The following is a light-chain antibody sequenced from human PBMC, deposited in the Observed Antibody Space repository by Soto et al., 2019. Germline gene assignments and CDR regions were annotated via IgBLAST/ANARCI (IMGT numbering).Light chain of an antibody. CDR2: DAS. CDR3: QQRGGWPLT. V-gene: IGKV3-11*01. CDR1: QGVGRF. Sequence: EIVLTQSPATLSLSPGERAALSCRASQGVGRFLVWYQQKPGQAPRLLIYDASNRATGIPARFSGSGSGTDFTLAINNLEPEDFAVYYCQQRGGWPLTFGGGTKVEIK. J-gene: IGKJ4*01.